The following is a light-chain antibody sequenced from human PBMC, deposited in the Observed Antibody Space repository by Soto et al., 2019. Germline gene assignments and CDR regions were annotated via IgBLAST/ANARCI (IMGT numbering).Light chain of an antibody. V-gene: IGKV1-5*01. CDR3: QGYNSNTWA. CDR2: DTS. CDR1: QSVSHW. J-gene: IGKJ1*01. Sequence: IPITQSPSTLSASEGDKVTITCRASQSVSHWLAWYQQKPGNPPKLLIYDTSRLESAVPSRFSASESGTEFTLTIGVLQSDDFGPYYCQGYNSNTWAFGRGTKVDI.